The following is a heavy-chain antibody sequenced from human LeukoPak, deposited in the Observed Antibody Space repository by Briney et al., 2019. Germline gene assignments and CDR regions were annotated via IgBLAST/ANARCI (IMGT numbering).Heavy chain of an antibody. Sequence: SETLSLTCTVSGGSISSYYWSWIRQPAGKGLEWIGSIYYSGSTYYNPSLKSRVTISVDTSKNQFSLKLSSVTAADTAVYYCAKGGGYNWNFGDFDYWGQGTLVTVSS. CDR2: IYYSGST. CDR1: GGSISSYY. V-gene: IGHV4-59*05. J-gene: IGHJ4*02. CDR3: AKGGGYNWNFGDFDY. D-gene: IGHD1-7*01.